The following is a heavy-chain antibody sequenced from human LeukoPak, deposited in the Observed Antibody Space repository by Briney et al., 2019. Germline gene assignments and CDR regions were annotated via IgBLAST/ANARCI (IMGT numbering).Heavy chain of an antibody. Sequence: GGSLRLSCVASGFTFSSYAMSWVRQAPGKGLEWVSGMSGRDNSTDYADSVKGRFTISRDNSKNALYLQMESLRAEDTAVYYCARGQNYYGSGSQTFDIWGQGTMVTVSS. V-gene: IGHV3-23*01. CDR1: GFTFSSYA. D-gene: IGHD3-10*01. CDR2: MSGRDNST. CDR3: ARGQNYYGSGSQTFDI. J-gene: IGHJ3*02.